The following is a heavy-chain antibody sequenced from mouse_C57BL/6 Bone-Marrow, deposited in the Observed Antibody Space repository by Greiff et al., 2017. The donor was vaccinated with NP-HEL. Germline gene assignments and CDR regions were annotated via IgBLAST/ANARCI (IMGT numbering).Heavy chain of an antibody. D-gene: IGHD3-1*01. CDR1: GYTFTSYW. J-gene: IGHJ3*01. Sequence: QVQLQQPGAELVMPGASVKLSCKASGYTFTSYWMHWVKQRPGQGLEWIGEIDPSDSYTKYNQKFKGKSTLTVDKSSSTAYMQLSSLTSEDSAVYYCARAGYFPFFAYWGQGTLVTVSA. CDR2: IDPSDSYT. V-gene: IGHV1-69*01. CDR3: ARAGYFPFFAY.